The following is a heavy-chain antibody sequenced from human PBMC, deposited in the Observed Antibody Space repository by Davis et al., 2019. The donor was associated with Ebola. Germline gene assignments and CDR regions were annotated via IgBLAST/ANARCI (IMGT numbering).Heavy chain of an antibody. CDR2: IDPAASYS. CDR1: GFTFNNFW. Sequence: PGESLRLSCEASGFTFNNFWISWVRQLPGKGLEWMGRIDPAASYSSYSPSFQGHVTISADKSVSTAYLQWTSLKASDTAIYYCARRSVYNDAFDVWGQGTLVTVSS. CDR3: ARRSVYNDAFDV. V-gene: IGHV5-10-1*01. D-gene: IGHD5/OR15-5a*01. J-gene: IGHJ3*01.